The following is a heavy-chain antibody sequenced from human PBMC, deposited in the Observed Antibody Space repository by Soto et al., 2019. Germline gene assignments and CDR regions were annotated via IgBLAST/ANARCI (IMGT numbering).Heavy chain of an antibody. J-gene: IGHJ6*02. D-gene: IGHD6-13*01. V-gene: IGHV4-4*02. CDR1: GGSISSSNW. CDR3: ARGTYSSSWSMGYYYYYGMDV. Sequence: SETLSLTCAVSGGSISSSNWWSWVRQPPGKGLEWIGEIYHSGSTNYNPSLKSRVTISVDKSKNQFSLKLSSVTAADTAVYYCARGTYSSSWSMGYYYYYGMDVWGQGTTVTVSS. CDR2: IYHSGST.